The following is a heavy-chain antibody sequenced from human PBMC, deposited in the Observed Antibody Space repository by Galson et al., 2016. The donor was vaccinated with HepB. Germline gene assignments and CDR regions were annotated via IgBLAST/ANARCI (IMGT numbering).Heavy chain of an antibody. V-gene: IGHV3-33*01. CDR1: GFIFSSYG. Sequence: SLRLSCAASGFIFSSYGMHWVRQAPGKGLEWVAIIWYDGSNKYYADSVKGRFTIYRDNSKNTLYLQMNSLRAEDTAVYYCARDPHLSDGDYGGDAADNYHYYMDVWGKGTTVTVSS. J-gene: IGHJ6*03. CDR3: ARDPHLSDGDYGGDAADNYHYYMDV. CDR2: IWYDGSNK. D-gene: IGHD4-17*01.